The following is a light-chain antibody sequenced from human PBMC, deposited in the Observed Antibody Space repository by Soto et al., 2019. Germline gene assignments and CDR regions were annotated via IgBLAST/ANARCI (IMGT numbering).Light chain of an antibody. CDR1: QTVSSTY. V-gene: IGKV3-20*01. CDR2: AAS. J-gene: IGKJ2*01. CDR3: QQYVSSLYT. Sequence: EIVLTQSPGTLSLSLGERATLSCRASQTVSSTYLAWYQQKPGQAPRLLIYAASSRATGIPDRFSGSGSGTDFTLTISRLEPEDLTVYYCQQYVSSLYTFGQGTKLEIK.